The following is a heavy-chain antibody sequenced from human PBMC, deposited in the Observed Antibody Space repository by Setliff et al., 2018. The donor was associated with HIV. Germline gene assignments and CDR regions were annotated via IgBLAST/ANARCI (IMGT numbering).Heavy chain of an antibody. D-gene: IGHD1-1*01. CDR1: GGSMNSYY. Sequence: SETLSLTCTVSGGSMNSYYWSWIRQPPGKGLEWIGYIYTSGSTKYNPSLKSRVTILVDPSKNQFSLNLSSVIAADTAVYYCANLQSGSDYWGQGTLVTVSS. CDR3: ANLQSGSDY. V-gene: IGHV4-4*09. CDR2: IYTSGST. J-gene: IGHJ4*02.